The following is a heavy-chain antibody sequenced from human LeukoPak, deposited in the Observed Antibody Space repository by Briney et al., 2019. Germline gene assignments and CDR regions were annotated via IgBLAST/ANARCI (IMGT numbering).Heavy chain of an antibody. D-gene: IGHD5-18*01. CDR3: ARERYNYGDRWFDP. CDR1: GYSFTGYW. V-gene: IGHV5-51*01. Sequence: GESLKISCKGSGYSFTGYWISWVRQMPGKGLEWMGNIYPGDSDTRYSPSFQGQVTISADKSISTAYLQWSNLKASDSAIYYCARERYNYGDRWFDPWGQGTLVTVSS. J-gene: IGHJ5*02. CDR2: IYPGDSDT.